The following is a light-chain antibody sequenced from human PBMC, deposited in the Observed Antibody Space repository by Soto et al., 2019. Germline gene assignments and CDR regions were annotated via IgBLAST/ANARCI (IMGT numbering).Light chain of an antibody. CDR1: SSDVGRYIL. Sequence: QSALTQPASVSGSPGQSITISCTGPSSDVGRYILVSWYQQHPGIAPKLIIYDGIKRPSGVSNRFSGSQSGNTASLTISGLQAEDEADYYCCSYADSRASPYVFGTGTKLTVL. V-gene: IGLV2-23*01. CDR3: CSYADSRASPYV. CDR2: DGI. J-gene: IGLJ1*01.